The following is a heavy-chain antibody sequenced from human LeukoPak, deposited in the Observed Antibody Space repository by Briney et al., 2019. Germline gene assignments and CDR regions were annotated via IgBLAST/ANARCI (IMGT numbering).Heavy chain of an antibody. D-gene: IGHD3-22*01. V-gene: IGHV4-38-2*02. J-gene: IGHJ5*02. Sequence: SETLSLTCTVSGYSISSNYYWGWIRQPPGKGLEWIGNFYHSGSTYYNPSLKSRVTISVDTSKNQFSLKLSSVTAADTAVYYCAREVGGYYDSSGYTWGQGTLVTVSS. CDR2: FYHSGST. CDR1: GYSISSNYY. CDR3: AREVGGYYDSSGYT.